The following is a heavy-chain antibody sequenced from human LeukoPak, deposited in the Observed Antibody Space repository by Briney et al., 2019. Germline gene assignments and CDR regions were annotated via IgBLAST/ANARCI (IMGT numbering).Heavy chain of an antibody. CDR1: GFTFSSYW. D-gene: IGHD3-10*02. Sequence: GGSLRLSCAASGFTFSSYWMHWVRQVPGKGLVWLSRINSDGIITRYADSVKGRFTISRDNAKNTLYLEMNSLRVEDTAVYYCAREFYGEYVGAFWFDPWGQGTLVTVSS. CDR2: INSDGIIT. CDR3: AREFYGEYVGAFWFDP. V-gene: IGHV3-74*01. J-gene: IGHJ5*02.